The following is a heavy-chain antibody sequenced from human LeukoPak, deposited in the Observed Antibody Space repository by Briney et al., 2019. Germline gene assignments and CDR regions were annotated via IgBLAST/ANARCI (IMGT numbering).Heavy chain of an antibody. Sequence: ASVKVSCKASGYTFTSYYIHWVRQAPGQGLEWMGWINPNSGDANYAQKFQGRVTMTRDTSTSTVYMELSSLRSEDTAVYYCAREASVGGSFDYWGQGILVTVSS. CDR1: GYTFTSYY. J-gene: IGHJ4*02. D-gene: IGHD5-12*01. CDR3: AREASVGGSFDY. CDR2: INPNSGDA. V-gene: IGHV1-46*01.